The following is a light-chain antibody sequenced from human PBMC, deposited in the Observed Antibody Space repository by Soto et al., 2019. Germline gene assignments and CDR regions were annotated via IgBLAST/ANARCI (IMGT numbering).Light chain of an antibody. V-gene: IGKV1-39*01. CDR2: EAS. Sequence: DIQMTQSPSPLSASVGDRVDITCRTSQSVSSYLNWYQAKPGKAPKLLIYEASSLESGVPSRFSGSGSGTDFTLSISSLQPEDVATYYCQQLYTFPLTFGQGTRLDIK. CDR1: QSVSSY. J-gene: IGKJ5*01. CDR3: QQLYTFPLT.